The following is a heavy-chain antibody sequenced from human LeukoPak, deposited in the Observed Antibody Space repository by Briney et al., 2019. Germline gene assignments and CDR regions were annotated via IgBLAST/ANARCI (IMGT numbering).Heavy chain of an antibody. V-gene: IGHV4-30-4*08. J-gene: IGHJ4*02. D-gene: IGHD2-21*01. CDR3: ARVWSWWPSFDY. Sequence: SETLSLTCTVSGGSISSGDYYWSWIRQPPGKGLEWNGYIYYSGSTYYNPSLKSRVTISVDTSKNQFSLKLSSVTAADTAVYYCARVWSWWPSFDYWGQGTLVTVSS. CDR1: GGSISSGDYY. CDR2: IYYSGST.